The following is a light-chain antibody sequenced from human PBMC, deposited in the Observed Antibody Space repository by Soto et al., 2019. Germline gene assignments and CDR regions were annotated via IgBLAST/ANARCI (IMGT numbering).Light chain of an antibody. CDR3: QQRSNWPPIT. Sequence: IVMTHSSVTLSVSPGERATLSCRASQSISGNLVWYQQKPGQAPRLLIYGASNRAAGIPDRFSGSGSGTDFTLTINSLEPEDFAVYYCQQRSNWPPITFGQGTRLEIK. CDR2: GAS. V-gene: IGKV3-11*01. J-gene: IGKJ5*01. CDR1: QSISGN.